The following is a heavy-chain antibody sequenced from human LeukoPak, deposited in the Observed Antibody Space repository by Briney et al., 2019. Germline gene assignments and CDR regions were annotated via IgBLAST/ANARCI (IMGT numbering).Heavy chain of an antibody. CDR2: IIPMFDTA. Sequence: ASVKVSCKAFGGTFSSYGISWVRQAPGQGLEWMGGIIPMFDTAKSAQKFQGRVIITTDESTSTAYMELSSLRSEDTAVYYCARDRTVGAPPLSAFDIWGQGTMVTVSS. CDR1: GGTFSSYG. V-gene: IGHV1-69*05. D-gene: IGHD1-26*01. CDR3: ARDRTVGAPPLSAFDI. J-gene: IGHJ3*02.